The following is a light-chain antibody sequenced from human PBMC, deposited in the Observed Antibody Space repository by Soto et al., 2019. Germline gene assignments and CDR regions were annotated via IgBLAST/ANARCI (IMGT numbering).Light chain of an antibody. Sequence: QSVLTQPPSASGTPGQRVTISCSGSSSNIGNNYVYWYQMLPGTAPKLLIYRNNQRPSGVPDRFSGSRSGTSASLAISGLRSEDEADYYCAAWDDSLSGRGVFGGGTKLTVL. V-gene: IGLV1-47*01. CDR2: RNN. J-gene: IGLJ3*02. CDR1: SSNIGNNY. CDR3: AAWDDSLSGRGV.